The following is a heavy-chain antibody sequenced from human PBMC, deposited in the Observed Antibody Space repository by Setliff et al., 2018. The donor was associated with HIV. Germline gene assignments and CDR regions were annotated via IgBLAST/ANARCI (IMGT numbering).Heavy chain of an antibody. CDR2: LQYDESNK. Sequence: GGSLRLSCAVSGLACRRYGFHWVRKVPGKGLDWVTFLQYDESNKYYGASGRGRFTISRDNSKSTLYLQMNRQRSEDTAVYFWAKSFNSGPTNWNIDVWGTGTTVTVSS. V-gene: IGHV3-30*02. CDR3: AKSFNSGPTNWNIDV. CDR1: GLACRRYG. J-gene: IGHJ6*03. D-gene: IGHD1-20*01.